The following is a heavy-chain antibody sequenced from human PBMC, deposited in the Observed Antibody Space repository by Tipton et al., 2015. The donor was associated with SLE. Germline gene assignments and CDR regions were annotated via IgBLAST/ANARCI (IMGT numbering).Heavy chain of an antibody. J-gene: IGHJ4*02. CDR2: IDPSDSYT. D-gene: IGHD2-2*01. CDR1: GYSFTSYW. V-gene: IGHV5-10-1*01. Sequence: QLVQSGAEVKKPGESLRISCKGSGYSFTSYWISWVRQMPGKGLEWMGRIDPSDSYTNYSPSFQGHVTISADKSISTAYLQWSSLKASDTAMYYCARQGPDCSSTSCYYYFDYWGQGTLVTVSS. CDR3: ARQGPDCSSTSCYYYFDY.